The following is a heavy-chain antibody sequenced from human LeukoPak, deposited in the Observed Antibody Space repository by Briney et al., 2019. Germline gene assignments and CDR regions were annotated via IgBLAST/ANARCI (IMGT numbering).Heavy chain of an antibody. Sequence: GGSLRLSCAASGFKFDDYGMSWVRQAPGKGLEWVCDINWNGAWTGYADSVKGRFTISRDNAKNSLYLQMNSLRAEDTAVYYCARGHFGGSRSFGMDVWGQGTTVTVSS. D-gene: IGHD3-10*01. V-gene: IGHV3-20*04. J-gene: IGHJ6*02. CDR3: ARGHFGGSRSFGMDV. CDR2: INWNGAWT. CDR1: GFKFDDYG.